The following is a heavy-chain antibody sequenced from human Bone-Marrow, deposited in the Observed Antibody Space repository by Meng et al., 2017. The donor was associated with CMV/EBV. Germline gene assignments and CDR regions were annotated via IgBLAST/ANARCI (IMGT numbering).Heavy chain of an antibody. CDR3: ARGIRGLEWLLYDYGMDV. J-gene: IGHJ6*02. D-gene: IGHD3-3*01. V-gene: IGHV1-8*01. CDR2: MNPNSGNI. Sequence: ASVKVSCKASGDTFTRYDFNWVRQATGQGLECMAWMNPNSGNIGYAQKFQGRVTVTRNTSISTTYMELSSLISEDTAVYYCARGIRGLEWLLYDYGMDVWGQGTTVTVSS. CDR1: GDTFTRYD.